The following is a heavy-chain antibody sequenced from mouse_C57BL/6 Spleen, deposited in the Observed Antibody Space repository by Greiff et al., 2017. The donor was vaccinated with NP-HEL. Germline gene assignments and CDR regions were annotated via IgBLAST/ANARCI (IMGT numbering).Heavy chain of an antibody. CDR3: ARSVYYGSSYDAMDY. V-gene: IGHV1-80*01. J-gene: IGHJ4*01. CDR1: GYAFSSYW. CDR2: IYPGDGDT. Sequence: QVHVKQSGAELVKPGASVKISCKASGYAFSSYWMNWVKQRPGKGLEWIGQIYPGDGDTNYNGKFKGKATLTADKSSSTAYMQLSSLTSEDSAVYFCARSVYYGSSYDAMDYWGQGTSVTVSS. D-gene: IGHD1-1*01.